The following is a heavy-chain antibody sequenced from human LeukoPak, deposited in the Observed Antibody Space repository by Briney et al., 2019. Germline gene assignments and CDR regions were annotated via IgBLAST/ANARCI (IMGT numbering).Heavy chain of an antibody. Sequence: WASVKVSCKASGGTFISYAISWVRQAPGQGLEWMGGIIPIFGTANYAQKFQGRVTITADKSTSTAYMELSSLRSEDTAVYYCARVINSSGWPDDDAFDIWGQGTMVTVSS. V-gene: IGHV1-69*06. CDR2: IIPIFGTA. J-gene: IGHJ3*02. CDR3: ARVINSSGWPDDDAFDI. CDR1: GGTFISYA. D-gene: IGHD6-19*01.